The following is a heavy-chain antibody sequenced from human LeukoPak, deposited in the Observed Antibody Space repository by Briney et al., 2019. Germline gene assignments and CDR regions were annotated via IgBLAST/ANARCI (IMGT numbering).Heavy chain of an antibody. CDR2: IYSGGST. V-gene: IGHV3-53*01. Sequence: GGSLRLSCVASGFTVSSNYMSWVRQAPGKGLEWVSVIYSGGSTYYADSVRGRFTISRDNSKNTLCLQMNSLRAEDTAVYYCARDNVISGTTSYYGMDVWGQGTTVTVSS. CDR3: ARDNVISGTTSYYGMDV. J-gene: IGHJ6*02. D-gene: IGHD1-7*01. CDR1: GFTVSSNY.